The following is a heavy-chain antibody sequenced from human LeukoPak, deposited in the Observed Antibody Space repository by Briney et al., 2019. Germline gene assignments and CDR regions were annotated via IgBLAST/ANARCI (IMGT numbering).Heavy chain of an antibody. Sequence: GGSLRLSCAASGFTFDDYGMSWVRQAPGKGLEWVSGINWNGGSTGYADSVKGRFTISRDNAKNSLYLQMNSLRAEDTALYYCARAYYLNYYYYMDVWGKGTTVTVSS. CDR1: GFTFDDYG. J-gene: IGHJ6*03. V-gene: IGHV3-20*04. CDR3: ARAYYLNYYYYMDV. D-gene: IGHD2/OR15-2a*01. CDR2: INWNGGST.